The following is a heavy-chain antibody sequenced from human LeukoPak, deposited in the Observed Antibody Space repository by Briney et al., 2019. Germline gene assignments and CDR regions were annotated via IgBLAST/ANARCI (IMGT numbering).Heavy chain of an antibody. CDR1: GFTFSSYG. CDR3: ATGEEYDSSGYAAY. J-gene: IGHJ4*02. D-gene: IGHD3-22*01. V-gene: IGHV3-66*01. Sequence: GGSLRLSCAASGFTFSSYGMSWVRQAPGKGLEWVSVIYSGGSTYYADSVKGRFTISRDNSKNTLYLQMNSLRAEDTAVYYCATGEEYDSSGYAAYWGQGTLVTVSS. CDR2: IYSGGST.